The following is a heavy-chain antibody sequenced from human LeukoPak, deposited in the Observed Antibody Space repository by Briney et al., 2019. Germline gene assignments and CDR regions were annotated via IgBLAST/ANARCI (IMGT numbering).Heavy chain of an antibody. CDR3: ARSGGSFYDY. CDR2: ISSSISYI. D-gene: IGHD2-15*01. Sequence: GGSLRLSCAASGFTFSSYSVNWVRQAPGKGLEWVSSISSSISYIYYADSVKGRFTISRDNAKNSLYLQMNSLRAEDTAVYYCARSGGSFYDYWGQGTLVTVSS. V-gene: IGHV3-21*01. CDR1: GFTFSSYS. J-gene: IGHJ4*02.